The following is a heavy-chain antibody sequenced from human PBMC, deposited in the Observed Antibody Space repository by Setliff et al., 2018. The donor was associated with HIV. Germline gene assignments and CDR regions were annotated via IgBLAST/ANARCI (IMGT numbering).Heavy chain of an antibody. Sequence: SQTLSLTCTVSGGSISSSSYYWGWIRQPPGKGLERIGNIYYSGSTYYSPSLKSRVTISVDTSENQLSLHLSSVTAADTAVYYCAMSYCSSGSCYPKDAFDIWGQGTMVTVSS. J-gene: IGHJ3*02. CDR1: GGSISSSSYY. CDR2: IYYSGST. CDR3: AMSYCSSGSCYPKDAFDI. V-gene: IGHV4-39*01. D-gene: IGHD2-15*01.